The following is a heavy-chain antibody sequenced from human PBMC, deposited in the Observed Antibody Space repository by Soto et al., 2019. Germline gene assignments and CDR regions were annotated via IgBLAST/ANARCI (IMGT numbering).Heavy chain of an antibody. Sequence: QVQLVQSGAEVKKPGASVKVSCKASGYTFTSYYMHWVRQAPGQGLEWMGIINPSGGSTSYAQKFQGRVTRTRDPSTSTVYLELSSLRSEDTAVYYCAGGSILRGPYQLGFRGWFGPWGQGTLVTVSS. V-gene: IGHV1-46*01. CDR2: INPSGGST. D-gene: IGHD1-1*01. J-gene: IGHJ5*02. CDR3: AGGSILRGPYQLGFRGWFGP. CDR1: GYTFTSYY.